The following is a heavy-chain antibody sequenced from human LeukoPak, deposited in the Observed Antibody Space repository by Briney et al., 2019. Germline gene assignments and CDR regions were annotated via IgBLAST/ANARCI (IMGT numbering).Heavy chain of an antibody. CDR1: GFTFSRYW. D-gene: IGHD1-7*01. J-gene: IGHJ3*01. Sequence: GGSLRLSCAASGFTFSRYWMTWVRQAPGKGLEWVAHIKEDGSEKYYVDSVKGRFTIPRDNANNSLCLQMNSLRAEDTAVYYCARGGGTNDLWGQGTMVTVSS. CDR3: ARGGGTNDL. CDR2: IKEDGSEK. V-gene: IGHV3-7*04.